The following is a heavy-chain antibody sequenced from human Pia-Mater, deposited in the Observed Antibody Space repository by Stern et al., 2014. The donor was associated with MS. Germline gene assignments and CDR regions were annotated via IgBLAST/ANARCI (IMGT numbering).Heavy chain of an antibody. CDR2: IYPPDSET. J-gene: IGHJ4*02. CDR1: GYNFPVYW. D-gene: IGHD1-14*01. Sequence: EVQLVQSGAEVKKPGESLKISCQVSGYNFPVYWIGWVRQTPGKGLEWVGIIYPPDSETRYNPSFPSPVSMSVANSVSTTYLHGSSLQTSDTALYFCARHTGDSAFDYWGQGTLVIVSS. V-gene: IGHV5-51*01. CDR3: ARHTGDSAFDY.